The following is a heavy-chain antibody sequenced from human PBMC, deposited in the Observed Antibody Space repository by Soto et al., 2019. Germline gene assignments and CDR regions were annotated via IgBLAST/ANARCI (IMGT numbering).Heavy chain of an antibody. CDR1: GYTFTSYG. V-gene: IGHV1-18*01. CDR2: ISAYNGNT. CDR3: ARGSVVAARFYYYYGMDV. D-gene: IGHD2-15*01. Sequence: ASVKVSCKASGYTFTSYGISWVRQARGQGLEWMGWISAYNGNTNYAQKLQGRVTMTTDTSTSTAYMELRSLRSDDTAVYYCARGSVVAARFYYYYGMDVWGQGTTVTVSS. J-gene: IGHJ6*02.